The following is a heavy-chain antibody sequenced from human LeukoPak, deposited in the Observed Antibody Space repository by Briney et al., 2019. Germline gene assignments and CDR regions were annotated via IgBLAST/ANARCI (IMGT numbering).Heavy chain of an antibody. Sequence: ASVKVSCKASGYTFTGYCMHWVRQAPGQGLEWMGWINPNSGGTNYAQKFQGRVTMTRDTSISTAYMELSRLRSDDTAVYYCARRVGYYYDSSGYSPGVAFDIWGQGTMVTVSS. CDR3: ARRVGYYYDSSGYSPGVAFDI. D-gene: IGHD3-22*01. CDR1: GYTFTGYC. J-gene: IGHJ3*02. CDR2: INPNSGGT. V-gene: IGHV1-2*02.